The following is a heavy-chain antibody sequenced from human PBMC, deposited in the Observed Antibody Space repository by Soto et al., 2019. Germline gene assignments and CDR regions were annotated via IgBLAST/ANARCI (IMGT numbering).Heavy chain of an antibody. D-gene: IGHD3-16*01. CDR1: GFTSTGFE. Sequence: ERLMESGGGFLQPGASLRISCAASGFTSTGFELTWVRQVPGRGLEWVAYISASGDTVYYADSVQGRFTISRDNARKSLYLQMGSLRVEDTAIYYCAALSVTGGVDVWGQGTTVTVSS. V-gene: IGHV3-48*03. J-gene: IGHJ6*02. CDR2: ISASGDTV. CDR3: AALSVTGGVDV.